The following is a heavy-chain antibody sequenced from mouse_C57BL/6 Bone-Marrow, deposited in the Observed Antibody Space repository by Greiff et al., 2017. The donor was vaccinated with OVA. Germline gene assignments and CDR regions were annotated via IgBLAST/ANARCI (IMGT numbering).Heavy chain of an antibody. Sequence: QVQLQQPGAELVKPGASVKLSCTASGYTFTSYWMHWVKQRPGQGLEWIGMIHPNSGSTNYNEKFKSKATLTVDNSSSTAYMQLSSLTSEDSAVYYCARWWGWLLPYAYWGQGTLVTVSA. CDR2: IHPNSGST. CDR1: GYTFTSYW. V-gene: IGHV1-64*01. D-gene: IGHD2-3*01. J-gene: IGHJ3*01. CDR3: ARWWGWLLPYAY.